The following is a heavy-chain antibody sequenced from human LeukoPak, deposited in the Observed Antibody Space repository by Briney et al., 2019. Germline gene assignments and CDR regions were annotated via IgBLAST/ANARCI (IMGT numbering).Heavy chain of an antibody. D-gene: IGHD2-15*01. CDR3: ARDAGVARYYFDY. J-gene: IGHJ4*02. V-gene: IGHV3-30*04. CDR1: GFTFSSYA. CDR2: ISYDGSNK. Sequence: GRSLRLSCAASGFTFSSYAMHWVRQAPGKGLEWVAVISYDGSNKYSADSVKGRFTISRDNSKNTLYLQMNSLRAGDTAVYYCARDAGVARYYFDYWGQGTLVTVSS.